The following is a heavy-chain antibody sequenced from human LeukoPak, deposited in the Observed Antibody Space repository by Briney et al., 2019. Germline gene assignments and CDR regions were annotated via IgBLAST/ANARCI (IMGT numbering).Heavy chain of an antibody. Sequence: PSETLSLTCTFSGGSTTGYFWSWIRQPPGKGLEWIGYVFYSGGTLYNPSLDSRVTISVDTSKTQFSLELTSVTAADTAVYYCARHMSVTYDAFDLWGRGTMVTASS. CDR2: VFYSGGT. CDR3: ARHMSVTYDAFDL. V-gene: IGHV4-59*08. D-gene: IGHD2-21*02. CDR1: GGSTTGYF. J-gene: IGHJ3*01.